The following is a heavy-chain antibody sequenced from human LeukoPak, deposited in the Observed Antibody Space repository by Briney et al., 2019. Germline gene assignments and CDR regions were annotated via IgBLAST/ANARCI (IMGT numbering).Heavy chain of an antibody. J-gene: IGHJ4*02. V-gene: IGHV3-23*01. Sequence: GGSLRLSCAASGFTFSSYAMTWVRQAPGKGLEWVSAISGSGGSTYYADSVKGRFTISRDNSKNTLYLQMNSLKAEDTAVYYCVKVYSSGYYYVSEGFDYWGQGTLVTVSS. CDR3: VKVYSSGYYYVSEGFDY. D-gene: IGHD3-22*01. CDR1: GFTFSSYA. CDR2: ISGSGGST.